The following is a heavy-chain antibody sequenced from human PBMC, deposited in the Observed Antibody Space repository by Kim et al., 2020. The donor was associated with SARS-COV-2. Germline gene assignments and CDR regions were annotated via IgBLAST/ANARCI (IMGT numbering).Heavy chain of an antibody. CDR3: AKEGVTLRYYYGMDV. V-gene: IGHV3-43*02. Sequence: GGSLRLSCAASGFTFDDYAMHWVRQAPGKGLEWVSLISGDGGSTYYADSVKGRSNISRDNSKNSLYLQMNSLRTEDTALYYCAKEGVTLRYYYGMDVWGQGTTVTVSS. J-gene: IGHJ6*02. D-gene: IGHD2-21*02. CDR1: GFTFDDYA. CDR2: ISGDGGST.